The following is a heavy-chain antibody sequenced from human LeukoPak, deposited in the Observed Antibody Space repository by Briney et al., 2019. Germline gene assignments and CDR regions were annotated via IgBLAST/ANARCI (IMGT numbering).Heavy chain of an antibody. CDR3: ARDRRYGGDY. V-gene: IGHV4-39*07. D-gene: IGHD1-14*01. CDR2: IYYSGST. CDR1: GGSISSYY. Sequence: SETLSLTCTVSGGSISSYYWGWIRQPPGKGLEWIGSIYYSGSTYYNPSLKSRVTISVDTSKNQFSLKLSSVTAADTAVYYCARDRRYGGDYWGQGTLVTVSS. J-gene: IGHJ4*02.